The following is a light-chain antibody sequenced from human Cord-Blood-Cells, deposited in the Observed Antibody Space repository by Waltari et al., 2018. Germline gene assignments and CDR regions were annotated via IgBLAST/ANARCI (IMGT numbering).Light chain of an antibody. CDR1: SSDVGGYNS. CDR2: EVS. CDR3: SSYAGSNNLI. J-gene: IGLJ1*01. V-gene: IGLV2-8*01. Sequence: QSALTQPTSASGSPGQSVTISCTGTSSDVGGYNSLSWHQQHPGKAPKLMIYEVSKRPSGVPDRFSGSKSGNTASLTVSGLQAEDEADYYCSSYAGSNNLIFGTGTKVTVL.